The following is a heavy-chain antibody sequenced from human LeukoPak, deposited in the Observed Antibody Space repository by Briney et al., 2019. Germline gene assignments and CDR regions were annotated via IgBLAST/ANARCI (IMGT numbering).Heavy chain of an antibody. Sequence: SVKVSCKASGGTFSSYAISWVRQAPGQGLEWVRGIIPIFGTANYAQKFQGRVTITTDESTSTAYMELSSLRSEDTAVYYCARANEDYYDSSGYSSWFDPWGQGTLVTVSS. D-gene: IGHD3-22*01. V-gene: IGHV1-69*05. CDR2: IIPIFGTA. CDR3: ARANEDYYDSSGYSSWFDP. CDR1: GGTFSSYA. J-gene: IGHJ5*02.